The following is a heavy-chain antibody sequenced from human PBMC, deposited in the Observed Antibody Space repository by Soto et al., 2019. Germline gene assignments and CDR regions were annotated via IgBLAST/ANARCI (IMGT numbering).Heavy chain of an antibody. CDR3: ASGSNSSGWLYSWFDP. CDR1: GFTFSSYW. D-gene: IGHD6-19*01. J-gene: IGHJ5*02. V-gene: IGHV3-74*01. CDR2: INSDGSST. Sequence: PGGSLRLSCAASGFTFSSYWMHWVRQAPGKGLVWVSRINSDGSSTSYADSVKGRFTISRDNAKNTLYLQMNSLRAEDTAVYYCASGSNSSGWLYSWFDPWGQGTLVTVSS.